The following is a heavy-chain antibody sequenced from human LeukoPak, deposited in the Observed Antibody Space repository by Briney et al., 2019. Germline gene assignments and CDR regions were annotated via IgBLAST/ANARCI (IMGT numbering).Heavy chain of an antibody. CDR3: ARAPTGMDV. CDR1: RFAFSRYA. J-gene: IGHJ6*02. V-gene: IGHV3-30*04. Sequence: SGGSLRLSCVASRFAFSRYAMHWVRQAPGKGLEWVTAISYDGSNKYYTDSVKGRFSISRDDSKNTLYLEMNSLTIEDTAMYYCARAPTGMDVWGQGTTVIVS. CDR2: ISYDGSNK.